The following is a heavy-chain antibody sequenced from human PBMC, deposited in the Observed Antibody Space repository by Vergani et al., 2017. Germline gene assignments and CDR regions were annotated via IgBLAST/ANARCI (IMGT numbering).Heavy chain of an antibody. J-gene: IGHJ6*02. CDR1: GFTFGYYA. CDR2: IRSKAYGQAT. CDR3: AREGVAMAGYYYYYGMDV. V-gene: IGHV3-49*03. D-gene: IGHD5-12*01. Sequence: EVQLVESGGGVVQPGGSLRLSCTASGFTFGYYAMDSFRQAPGQGLEWVGGIRSKAYGQATIYAASVKGRFTISRDDSKSIAYLQMNNLQTEDTAMYYCAREGVAMAGYYYYYGMDVWGQGTTVTVSS.